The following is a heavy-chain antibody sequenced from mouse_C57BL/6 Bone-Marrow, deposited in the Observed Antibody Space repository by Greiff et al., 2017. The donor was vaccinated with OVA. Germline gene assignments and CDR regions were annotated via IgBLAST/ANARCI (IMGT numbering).Heavy chain of an antibody. J-gene: IGHJ1*03. V-gene: IGHV5-4*01. Sequence: EVQVVESGGGLVKPGGFLKLSCAASGFTFSSYAMSWVRQTPEKRLEWVATISDGGSYTYYPDNVKGRFTISRDNAKNNLYLQMSHLKSEDTAMYYCARGQRTRYFDVWGTGTTVTVSS. CDR2: ISDGGSYT. CDR3: ARGQRTRYFDV. CDR1: GFTFSSYA.